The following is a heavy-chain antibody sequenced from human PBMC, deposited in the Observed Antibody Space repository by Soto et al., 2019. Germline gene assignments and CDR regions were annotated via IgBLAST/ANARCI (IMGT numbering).Heavy chain of an antibody. CDR1: GCTFSSYA. V-gene: IGHV1-69*12. CDR2: IIPIFGTA. J-gene: IGHJ6*02. CDR3: ARHVPAAGYYYGMDV. Sequence: QVQLVQSGAEVKKPVSSVKVSCKASGCTFSSYAISWVRQAPGQGLEWMGGIIPIFGTANYAQKFQGRVTITADESTSTAYMELSSLRSEDTAVYYCARHVPAAGYYYGMDVWGQGTTVTVS. D-gene: IGHD2-2*01.